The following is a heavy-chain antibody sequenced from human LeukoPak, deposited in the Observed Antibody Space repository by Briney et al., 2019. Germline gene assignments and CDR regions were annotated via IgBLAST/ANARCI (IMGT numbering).Heavy chain of an antibody. V-gene: IGHV3-33*01. Sequence: GGSLRLSCAASGFTFSSYGMHWVRQAPGKGLEWVAVIWYDGSNKYCADSVKGRFTISRDNSKNTLYLQMNSLRAEDTAVYYCARVQNSYHYDSSGYVYYWGQGTLVTVSS. CDR1: GFTFSSYG. D-gene: IGHD3-22*01. CDR2: IWYDGSNK. J-gene: IGHJ4*02. CDR3: ARVQNSYHYDSSGYVYY.